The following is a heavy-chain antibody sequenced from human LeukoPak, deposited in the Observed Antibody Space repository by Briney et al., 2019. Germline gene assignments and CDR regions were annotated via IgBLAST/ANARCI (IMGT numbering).Heavy chain of an antibody. D-gene: IGHD1-1*01. V-gene: IGHV4-34*01. J-gene: IGHJ4*02. CDR3: ARHRTTGGFDY. CDR2: INHSGST. Sequence: SETLSLTCAVYGGSFSGYYWSWIRQPPAQGLEWIGEINHSGSTNYNPSLKSRVTISVDTSKNQFSLKLSAVTAADTAVYYCARHRTTGGFDYWGQGTLVTVSS. CDR1: GGSFSGYY.